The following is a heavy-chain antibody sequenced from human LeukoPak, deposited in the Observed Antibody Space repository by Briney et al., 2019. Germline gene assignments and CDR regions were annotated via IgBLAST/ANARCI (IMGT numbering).Heavy chain of an antibody. Sequence: PSETLSLTCAVYGGSFSGCYWSWIRQPPGKGLEWIGEINHSGSTNYNPSLKSRVTISVDTSKNQFSLKLSSVTAADTAVYYCARGYRRYTYVSGLAFDIWGQGTMVTVSS. CDR1: GGSFSGCY. CDR3: ARGYRRYTYVSGLAFDI. V-gene: IGHV4-34*01. J-gene: IGHJ3*02. CDR2: INHSGST. D-gene: IGHD1-1*01.